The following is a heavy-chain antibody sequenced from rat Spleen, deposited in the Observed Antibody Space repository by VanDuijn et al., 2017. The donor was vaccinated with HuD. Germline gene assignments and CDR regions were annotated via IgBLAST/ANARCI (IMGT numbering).Heavy chain of an antibody. CDR3: ATNGGYTMGMRYFDY. CDR2: ISPSGGST. CDR1: GFTFSNYY. D-gene: IGHD1-7*01. J-gene: IGHJ2*01. V-gene: IGHV5-27*01. Sequence: EVQLVESGGGLVQPGRSLKLSCAASGFTFSNYYMAWVRQAPTKGLEWVASISPSGGSTYYPDSVKGRFTISRDNAKSTQYLQMDSLRSEDTATYYCATNGGYTMGMRYFDYWGQGVMVTVSS.